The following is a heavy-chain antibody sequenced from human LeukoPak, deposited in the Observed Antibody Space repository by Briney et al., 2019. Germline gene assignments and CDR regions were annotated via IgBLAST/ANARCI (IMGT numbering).Heavy chain of an antibody. V-gene: IGHV3-48*03. CDR3: ARPYSGSYYVSEYFQH. D-gene: IGHD1-26*01. CDR2: IGSSGTTI. Sequence: GGSLRLSCAASGFTFSSYEMNWVRQAPGKGLEWVSYIGSSGTTIHYADSVRGRFTISRDNAKNSLYLQMNSLRAEDTAVYYCARPYSGSYYVSEYFQHWGQGTLVTVSS. J-gene: IGHJ1*01. CDR1: GFTFSSYE.